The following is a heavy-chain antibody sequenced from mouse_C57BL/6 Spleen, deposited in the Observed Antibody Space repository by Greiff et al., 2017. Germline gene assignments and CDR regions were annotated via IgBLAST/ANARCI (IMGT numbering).Heavy chain of an antibody. CDR2: IDPETGGT. CDR3: TRAHYAYFDD. D-gene: IGHD1-1*01. V-gene: IGHV1-15*01. J-gene: IGHJ2*01. Sequence: QVQLQQSGAELVRPGASVTLSCKASGYTFTDYEMHWVKQTPVHGLEWIGAIDPETGGTAYNQKFKGKAILTADKSSSTAYMELRSLTSEDSAVYYCTRAHYAYFDDWGQGTTLTVSS. CDR1: GYTFTDYE.